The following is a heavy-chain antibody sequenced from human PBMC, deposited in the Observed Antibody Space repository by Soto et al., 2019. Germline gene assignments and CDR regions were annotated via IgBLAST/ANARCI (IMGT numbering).Heavy chain of an antibody. J-gene: IGHJ4*02. V-gene: IGHV4-4*02. CDR1: SGSIGSNNW. D-gene: IGHD3-16*01. Sequence: QVQLQESGPGLVQPSGTLSLTCTVSSGSIGSNNWWNWVRLPPGKGLEWIGEIFHTGSTNYNPSLRSRVTISVDMSRNQFSLRLGSVTAADTAVYYCARGGGYYFDYWGQGTLVTVSS. CDR3: ARGGGYYFDY. CDR2: IFHTGST.